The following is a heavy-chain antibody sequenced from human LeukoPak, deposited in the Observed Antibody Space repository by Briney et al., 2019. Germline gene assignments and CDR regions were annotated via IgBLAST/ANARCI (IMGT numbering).Heavy chain of an antibody. V-gene: IGHV3-74*01. CDR3: AKDGQYYDILTDFYNARAFDY. CDR2: IDSDDGST. D-gene: IGHD3-9*01. Sequence: GGSLRLSCAASGFTFGRDWMHWVRQVPGKGLVWVSRIDSDDGSTSYADSVRGRFTISRDNAKKTLYLQMNSLGVEDTAVYYCAKDGQYYDILTDFYNARAFDYWGQGTLVTVSS. CDR1: GFTFGRDW. J-gene: IGHJ4*02.